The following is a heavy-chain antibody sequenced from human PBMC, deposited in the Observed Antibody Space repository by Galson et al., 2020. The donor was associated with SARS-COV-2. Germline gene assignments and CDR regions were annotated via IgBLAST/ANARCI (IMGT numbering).Heavy chain of an antibody. J-gene: IGHJ4*02. Sequence: GGPLRLSCAASGFIFSDAAIHWVRQAPGKGLEWIGRIRTKGKNFATAYGASVNGRLTISRDDIKNTSFLQMNSLKLEDTAVYYCSASTPPQYWGLGTLVTVSS. CDR3: SASTPPQY. D-gene: IGHD2-2*01. CDR1: GFIFSDAA. CDR2: IRTKGKNFAT. V-gene: IGHV3-73*01.